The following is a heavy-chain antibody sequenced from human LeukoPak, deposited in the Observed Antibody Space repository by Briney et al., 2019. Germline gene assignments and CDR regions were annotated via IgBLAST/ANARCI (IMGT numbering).Heavy chain of an antibody. CDR3: ARVYSNHFDY. J-gene: IGHJ4*02. CDR2: IYYSGST. CDR1: LGSISSSSYY. Sequence: SETLSLTCIVCLGSISSSSYYWGWIRQPPGKGLEWIGSIYYSGSTYYTPSLNSRVTISVDTSKNQFSLKLSSVTAADTAVYYCARVYSNHFDYWGQGTLVTVSS. V-gene: IGHV4-39*01. D-gene: IGHD6-13*01.